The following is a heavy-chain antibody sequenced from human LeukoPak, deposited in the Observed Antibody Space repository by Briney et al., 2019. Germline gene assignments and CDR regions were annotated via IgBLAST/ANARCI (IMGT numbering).Heavy chain of an antibody. CDR2: ISSSSSYI. J-gene: IGHJ4*02. CDR1: GFTFSSYS. D-gene: IGHD3-22*01. CDR3: ARDPNYYDSPFDY. Sequence: GGSLRLSCAASGFTFSSYSMNWVRQAPGKGLEWVSSISSSSSYIYYADSVKGRFTISRDNAKNSLYLQMNSLGAEDTAVYYCARDPNYYDSPFDYWGQGTLVTVSS. V-gene: IGHV3-21*01.